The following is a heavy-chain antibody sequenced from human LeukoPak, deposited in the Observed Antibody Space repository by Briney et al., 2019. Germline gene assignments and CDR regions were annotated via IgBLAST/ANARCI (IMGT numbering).Heavy chain of an antibody. V-gene: IGHV4-30-2*01. CDR2: IFHTGHT. CDR3: ARGFYGSGSQFDY. J-gene: IGHJ4*02. Sequence: PSETLSLTCAVSGGSISSGDYPWSWIRQPPGKGLEWIGYIFHTGHTSYNPSLKSRVTISVDISKNQLSLKLSSVTAADTAVYYCARGFYGSGSQFDYWGQGTLVTVSS. D-gene: IGHD3-10*01. CDR1: GGSISSGDYP.